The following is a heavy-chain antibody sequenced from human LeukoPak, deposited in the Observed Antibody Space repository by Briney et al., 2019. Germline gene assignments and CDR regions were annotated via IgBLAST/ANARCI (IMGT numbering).Heavy chain of an antibody. CDR2: SRDRANSYTT. CDR1: GFTFSGYW. D-gene: IGHD5-24*01. V-gene: IGHV3-72*01. Sequence: PGGSLRLSCAASGFTFSGYWMHWVRQAPGKGLEWVGRSRDRANSYTTEYATSVEGRFTISRDDSKNSLYLQMNSLKTEDTAVYYCANFFGNNFGFWGQGTLVTVSS. CDR3: ANFFGNNFGF. J-gene: IGHJ4*02.